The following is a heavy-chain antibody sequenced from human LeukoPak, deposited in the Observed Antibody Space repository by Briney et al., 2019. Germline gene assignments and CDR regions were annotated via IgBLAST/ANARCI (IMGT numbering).Heavy chain of an antibody. D-gene: IGHD2-8*02. CDR1: GFTFRNYG. Sequence: GGSLRLSCAASGFTFRNYGMHWVRQATGKGLEWVSFIWSGGNNRFYADSVKGRFTISRDNSKNMLYLQMDTLRAEDTALYYCAKDPGASVSGFHMDVWGKGTTVTVSS. CDR2: IWSGGNNR. V-gene: IGHV3-30*02. J-gene: IGHJ6*03. CDR3: AKDPGASVSGFHMDV.